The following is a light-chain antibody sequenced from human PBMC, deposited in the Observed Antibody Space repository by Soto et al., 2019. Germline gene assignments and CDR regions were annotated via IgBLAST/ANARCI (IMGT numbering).Light chain of an antibody. CDR3: QQYDNLPLN. CDR2: DAS. V-gene: IGKV1-33*01. J-gene: IGKJ4*01. Sequence: DIQMTQSPSSLSASVGDRVTITCQASQDISNYLNWYQQKPGKAPKLLIYDASNLETGVPSRFSGSGSGTYFTFTISSLQPEDIATYYYQQYDNLPLNSGGGTKVEIK. CDR1: QDISNY.